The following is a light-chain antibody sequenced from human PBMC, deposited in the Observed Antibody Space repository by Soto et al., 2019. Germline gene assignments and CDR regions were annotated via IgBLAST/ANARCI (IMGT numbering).Light chain of an antibody. CDR2: GAS. CDR3: HQYGIVPWT. V-gene: IGKV3-20*01. Sequence: EIVLTQSPGTLSLSPGERAPLSCRASQSVIYLAWYQQKPGQAPRLLFYGASNRATGIPGRFSGSGSGTDFTLTISRMEPEDSAVYYCHQYGIVPWTFGQGTKVEIK. J-gene: IGKJ1*01. CDR1: QSVIY.